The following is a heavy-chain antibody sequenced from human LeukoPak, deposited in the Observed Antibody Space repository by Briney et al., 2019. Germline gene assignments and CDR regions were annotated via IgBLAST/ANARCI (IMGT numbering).Heavy chain of an antibody. CDR1: GFTFDEYA. D-gene: IGHD2-15*01. CDR2: ISWNSGSI. CDR3: AKGQLPYCSGGSCWATNFDY. Sequence: GRSLRLSCAASGFTFDEYAIHGLGQAPGKDLEGVSGISWNSGSIVYADSVKGRFTISRDNAKNSLYLQMNSLRAEDTALYYCAKGQLPYCSGGSCWATNFDYWGQGTLVTVSS. J-gene: IGHJ4*02. V-gene: IGHV3-9*01.